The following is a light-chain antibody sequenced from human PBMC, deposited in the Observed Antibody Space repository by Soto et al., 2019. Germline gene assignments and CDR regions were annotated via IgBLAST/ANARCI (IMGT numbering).Light chain of an antibody. V-gene: IGKV1-13*02. J-gene: IGKJ5*01. CDR3: QQFNSYTPIT. CDR1: PGISSA. CDR2: DAS. Sequence: AIQLTQSPSSLSASVGDRVTITCRASPGISSALAWYQQKPGKAPKLLICDASSLESGVPSRFIGSGAGTDFSLTISSLQPEDFATYYCQQFNSYTPITFGQGTRLEIK.